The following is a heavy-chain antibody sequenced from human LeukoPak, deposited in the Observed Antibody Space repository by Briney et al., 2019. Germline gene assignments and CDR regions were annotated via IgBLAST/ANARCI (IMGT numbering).Heavy chain of an antibody. D-gene: IGHD1-26*01. V-gene: IGHV1-18*01. CDR2: ISAYNGNT. Sequence: ASVKVSCKASGYTFTSYGISWVRQAPGQGLEWMGWISAYNGNTNYAQKLQGRVIMTTDTSTSTAYMELRSLRSDDTAVYYCAREDFRGSYYDLDYWGQGTLVTVSS. CDR1: GYTFTSYG. J-gene: IGHJ4*02. CDR3: AREDFRGSYYDLDY.